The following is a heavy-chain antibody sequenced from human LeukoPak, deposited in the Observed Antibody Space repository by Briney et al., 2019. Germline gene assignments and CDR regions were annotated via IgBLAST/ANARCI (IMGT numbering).Heavy chain of an antibody. D-gene: IGHD3-22*01. V-gene: IGHV3-7*03. CDR2: IEQDGSEK. J-gene: IGHJ4*02. Sequence: GGSLTLSCAASGFTFSSYWMSWVRQAPGKGLEWVANIEQDGSEKYYVYSVKGRFTISRDNAKNSLYLKMNSLRAEDTALYYGARGLMGGYPNFDYWGQGTLVTVSS. CDR1: GFTFSSYW. CDR3: ARGLMGGYPNFDY.